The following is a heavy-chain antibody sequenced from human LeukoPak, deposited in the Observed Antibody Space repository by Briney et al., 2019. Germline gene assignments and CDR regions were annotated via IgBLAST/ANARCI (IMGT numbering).Heavy chain of an antibody. CDR1: GGSTTTTY. D-gene: IGHD1-26*01. V-gene: IGHV4-59*08. J-gene: IGHJ4*02. CDR3: SRQPYMLGAYYFDY. Sequence: PECLSLTCILSGGSTTTTYSSWVRPPPKSGMEWDGYIFKVVGTNYNPSLKSRVTLSVATSKNQFSLKLGSVTAADTAVYYCSRQPYMLGAYYFDYWGQGTLVTVSS. CDR2: IFKVVGT.